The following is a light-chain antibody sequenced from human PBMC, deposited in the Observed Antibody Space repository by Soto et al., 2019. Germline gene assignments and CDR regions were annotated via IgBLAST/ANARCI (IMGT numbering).Light chain of an antibody. CDR3: QQYSDFST. CDR2: NAA. J-gene: IGKJ1*01. CDR1: QSISSW. V-gene: IGKV1-5*01. Sequence: DIQMTQSPSTLSASVGDRDTITCRASQSISSWLAWYQQKPGKAPKLLIFNAATLESGVPSRFFGSGSGTEFTLTISSLQPDDFGTYYCQQYSDFSTFGQGTKVDIK.